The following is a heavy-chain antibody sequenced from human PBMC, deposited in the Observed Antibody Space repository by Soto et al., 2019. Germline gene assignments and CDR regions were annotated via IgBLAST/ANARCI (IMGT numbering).Heavy chain of an antibody. Sequence: ASVKVSCKASGYTFTGYYMHCVRQAPGQGLEWMGWINPNSGGTNYAQKFQGRVTMTRDTSISTAYMELSRLRSDDTAVYYCARDGSDLYYYYYGMDVWGQGTTVTVSS. CDR3: ARDGSDLYYYYYGMDV. CDR2: INPNSGGT. CDR1: GYTFTGYY. J-gene: IGHJ6*02. V-gene: IGHV1-2*02.